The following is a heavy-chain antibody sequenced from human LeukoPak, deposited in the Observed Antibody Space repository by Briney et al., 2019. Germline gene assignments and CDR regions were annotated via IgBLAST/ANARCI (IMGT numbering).Heavy chain of an antibody. D-gene: IGHD3-3*01. CDR1: GGSVSLTSYY. Sequence: SETLSLTCAVSGGSVSLTSYYWVWIRQPPGKGLEWIGSIYHTGDTYYNPSLKSRLTMSVDLSENHVSLKLTSVTAADTAVYYCAREGGFYRPLDYSGQGTLVTVSS. V-gene: IGHV4-39*07. CDR2: IYHTGDT. J-gene: IGHJ4*02. CDR3: AREGGFYRPLDY.